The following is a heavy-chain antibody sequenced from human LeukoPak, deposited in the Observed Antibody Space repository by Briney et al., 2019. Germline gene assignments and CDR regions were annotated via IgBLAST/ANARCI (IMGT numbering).Heavy chain of an antibody. D-gene: IGHD3-16*02. V-gene: IGHV3-48*03. J-gene: IGHJ4*02. CDR3: ARVFKEGYVYVWGSYRGPSPLSDY. CDR2: ISSSGSTI. CDR1: GFTFSSYE. Sequence: GGSLRLSCAASGFTFSSYEMNWVRQAPGKGLEWVPYISSSGSTIYYADSVKGRFTISRDNAKNSLYLQMNSLRAEDTAVYYCARVFKEGYVYVWGSYRGPSPLSDYWGQGTLVTVSS.